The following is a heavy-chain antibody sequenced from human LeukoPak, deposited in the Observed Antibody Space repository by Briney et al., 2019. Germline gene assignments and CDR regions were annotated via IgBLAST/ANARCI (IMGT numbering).Heavy chain of an antibody. J-gene: IGHJ4*02. CDR1: GYSFTSYW. Sequence: GESLKISCKGSGYSFTSYWIAWVRQLPGKGLEWMAIIYPGDSETRYSPSFQGQVTISADKSITTAYLQWSSLKPSATAMYYCARRSSGGSYWDWGQGTLVTVSS. CDR2: IYPGDSET. CDR3: ARRSSGGSYWD. D-gene: IGHD1-26*01. V-gene: IGHV5-51*01.